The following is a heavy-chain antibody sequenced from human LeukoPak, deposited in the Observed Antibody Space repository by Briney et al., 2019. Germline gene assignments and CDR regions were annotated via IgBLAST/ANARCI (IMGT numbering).Heavy chain of an antibody. CDR2: IKAGNGDT. D-gene: IGHD2-21*01. V-gene: IGHV1-3*01. Sequence: ASVKVSCKASAFTNYVVHWVRQAPGQRPEGMGWIKAGNGDTKYSQNFQDRLTITRDTSASTVYMELSSLTSEDTALYYCARDDCGDTCYPGGYWGQGTLVTVSS. J-gene: IGHJ4*02. CDR1: AFTNYV. CDR3: ARDDCGDTCYPGGY.